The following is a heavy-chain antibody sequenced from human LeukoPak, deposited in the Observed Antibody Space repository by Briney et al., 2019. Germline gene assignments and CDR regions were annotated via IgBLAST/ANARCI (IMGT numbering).Heavy chain of an antibody. CDR2: ISSSSSTV. Sequence: PGGSLRLSCAASGFTFSTYAMSWVRQAPGKGLEWVSYISSSSSTVYYADSVKGRFTISRDNAKNSLYLQMNSLRDEDTAVYYCARELSTDGFHLFDYWGQGTLVTVSS. V-gene: IGHV3-48*02. CDR3: ARELSTDGFHLFDY. CDR1: GFTFSTYA. J-gene: IGHJ4*02. D-gene: IGHD3-10*01.